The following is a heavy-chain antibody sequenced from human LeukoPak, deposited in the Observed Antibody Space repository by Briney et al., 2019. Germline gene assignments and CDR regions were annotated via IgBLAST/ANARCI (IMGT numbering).Heavy chain of an antibody. CDR1: GFTFSSYS. V-gene: IGHV3-48*01. D-gene: IGHD6-6*01. Sequence: PGGSLRLSCAASGFTFSSYSMNWVRQAPGKGLEWVSYISSSSSTIYYADSVKGRFTISRDNAKNSLYLQMNSLRAEDTAVYYCARPRAYSSSSGFDYWGQGTLVTVSS. CDR3: ARPRAYSSSSGFDY. J-gene: IGHJ4*02. CDR2: ISSSSSTI.